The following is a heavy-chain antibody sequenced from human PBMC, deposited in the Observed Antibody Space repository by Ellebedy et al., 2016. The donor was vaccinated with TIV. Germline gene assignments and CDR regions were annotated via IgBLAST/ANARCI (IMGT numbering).Heavy chain of an antibody. CDR1: GFTFSSYG. CDR3: ARDPNYYDSSGYYDY. D-gene: IGHD3-22*01. J-gene: IGHJ4*02. Sequence: GGSLRLXCAASGFTFSSYGMHWVRQAPGKGLEWVAVIWYDGSNKYYADSVKGRFTISRDNSKNTLYLQMNSLRAEDTAVYYCARDPNYYDSSGYYDYWGQGTLVTVSS. V-gene: IGHV3-33*01. CDR2: IWYDGSNK.